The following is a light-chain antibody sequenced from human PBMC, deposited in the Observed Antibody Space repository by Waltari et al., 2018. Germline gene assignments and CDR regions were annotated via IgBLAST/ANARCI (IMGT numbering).Light chain of an antibody. CDR2: EVR. Sequence: QSALTQPASVSGSPGQSITISCTGTSSDVGGYNYVSWYQQHPGKAPKLMIYEVRNLPSGVSNRFSGSKSGNTASLTISGLQAEDEADYYCSSYTSSSPVVFGGGTKLTVL. V-gene: IGLV2-14*01. CDR3: SSYTSSSPVV. CDR1: SSDVGGYNY. J-gene: IGLJ2*01.